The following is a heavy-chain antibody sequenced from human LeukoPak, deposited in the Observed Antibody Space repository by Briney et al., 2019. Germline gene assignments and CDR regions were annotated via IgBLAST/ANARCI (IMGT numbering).Heavy chain of an antibody. CDR3: ARVGTTLGFGFVGY. Sequence: GASVTVSCKASGYTFTSYGISWVRQAPGQGLEWMGWISAYNGNTNYAQKLQGRVTMTTDTSTSTAYMELRSLRSDDTAVYYCARVGTTLGFGFVGYWGQGTLVTVSS. CDR2: ISAYNGNT. J-gene: IGHJ4*02. CDR1: GYTFTSYG. D-gene: IGHD4-17*01. V-gene: IGHV1-18*01.